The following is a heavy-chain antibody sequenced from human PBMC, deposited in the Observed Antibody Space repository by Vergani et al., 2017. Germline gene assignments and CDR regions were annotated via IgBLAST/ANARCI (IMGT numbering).Heavy chain of an antibody. CDR1: GGSFSGYY. CDR2: INHSGST. CDR3: ARDRSRLVMTRAGWFDP. J-gene: IGHJ5*02. D-gene: IGHD3-9*01. Sequence: QVQLQQWGAGLLKPSETLSLTCAVYGGSFSGYYWSWSRQPPEKGLEWSGEINHSGSTNYNPSLKSRATISVDTSKNQFSLELSSVTAADTAVYYCARDRSRLVMTRAGWFDPWGQGTLVTVAS. V-gene: IGHV4-34*01.